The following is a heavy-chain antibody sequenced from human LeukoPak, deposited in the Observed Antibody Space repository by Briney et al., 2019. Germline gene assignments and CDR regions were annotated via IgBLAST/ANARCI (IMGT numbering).Heavy chain of an antibody. CDR1: GFTFSSYG. CDR2: ISYDGSNK. J-gene: IGHJ4*02. Sequence: SGGSLRLSCAASGFTFSSYGMHWVRQAPGKGLEWVAVISYDGSNKYYADSVKGRFTISRDNSKNTLYLQMNSLRAEDTAVHYCAGNALGYCSGGSCYSVVLDYWGQGTLVTVSS. CDR3: AGNALGYCSGGSCYSVVLDY. V-gene: IGHV3-30*03. D-gene: IGHD2-15*01.